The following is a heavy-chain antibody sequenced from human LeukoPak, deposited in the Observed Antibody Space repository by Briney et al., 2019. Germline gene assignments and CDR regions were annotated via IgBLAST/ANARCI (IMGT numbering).Heavy chain of an antibody. CDR3: ARGYDTTGYYYEYFDY. V-gene: IGHV3-33*01. J-gene: IGHJ4*02. CDR1: GFTFSSYG. Sequence: GGSLRLSCAASGFTFSSYGMHWVRQAPGKGLEWVAVIWYDGSNKYYADSVKGRFTISRDNSKNTLYLQMNSLRAEDTAVYYCARGYDTTGYYYEYFDYWGQGTLVTVSS. D-gene: IGHD3-22*01. CDR2: IWYDGSNK.